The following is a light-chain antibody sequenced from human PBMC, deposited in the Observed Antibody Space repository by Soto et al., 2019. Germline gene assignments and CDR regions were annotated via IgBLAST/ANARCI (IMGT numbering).Light chain of an antibody. Sequence: QAVLTQPASVSGSPGQSITISCTGTSSDVGSYNLVSWYQQHPGKAPKLMIYAGSNRPSGVSNRFSGSKSGNTASLTISGLQAEDEAYYYCSSYTSSSTLLFGGGTKLTVL. CDR3: SSYTSSSTLL. CDR1: SSDVGSYNL. J-gene: IGLJ2*01. CDR2: AGS. V-gene: IGLV2-14*02.